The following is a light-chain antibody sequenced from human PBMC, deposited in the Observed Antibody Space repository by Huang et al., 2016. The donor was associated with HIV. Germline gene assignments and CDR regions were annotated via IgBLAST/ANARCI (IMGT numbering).Light chain of an antibody. CDR3: QQYSKWPPNT. V-gene: IGKV3-15*01. Sequence: EIVMTQSPATLSLSPGERATLSCRASQSVNRKLAWYQQKPGQAPRLRIYGASTRATGVPCRLSGSGSGTEFTLTISSRQSEDFAVYYCQQYSKWPPNTFGQGTKLESK. J-gene: IGKJ2*01. CDR1: QSVNRK. CDR2: GAS.